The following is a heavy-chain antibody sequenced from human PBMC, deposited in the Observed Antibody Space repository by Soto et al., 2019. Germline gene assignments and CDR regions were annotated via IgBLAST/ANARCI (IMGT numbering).Heavy chain of an antibody. Sequence: QLQLQESGPGLVKPSETLSLTCTVSGGSISSSSYYWGWIRQPPGKGLEWIGSIYYSGSTYYNPFIKGGVTISVHTSKNQFSLKRSSVTAADTAVYYCARRQSSSWYGLWGQGTLVTVSS. CDR2: IYYSGST. CDR3: ARRQSSSWYGL. D-gene: IGHD6-13*01. V-gene: IGHV4-39*01. J-gene: IGHJ4*02. CDR1: GGSISSSSYY.